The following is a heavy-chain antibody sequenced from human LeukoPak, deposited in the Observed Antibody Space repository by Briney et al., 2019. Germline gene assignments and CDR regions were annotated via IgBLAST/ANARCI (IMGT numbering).Heavy chain of an antibody. V-gene: IGHV3-53*01. CDR2: IYSGGST. CDR1: GFTVSSNY. D-gene: IGHD3-10*01. Sequence: PGGSLRLSCAASGFTVSSNYMSWVRQAPGKGLEWVSVIYSGGSTYYADSVKGRFTISRDNSKNTLYLQMNSLRAEDTAVYYCARDLDLPYGSGSYAHWGQGTLVTVSS. J-gene: IGHJ4*02. CDR3: ARDLDLPYGSGSYAH.